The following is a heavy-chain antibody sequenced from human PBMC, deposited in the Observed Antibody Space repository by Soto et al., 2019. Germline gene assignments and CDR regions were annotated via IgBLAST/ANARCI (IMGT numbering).Heavy chain of an antibody. CDR3: ANRTTAVTWWFDP. Sequence: QITLKESGPTLVKPTQTLTLTCTFSGFSLTTSGVCVGWIRQPPCKALEWLALIYWDDDKRYSPSLKSRLTITKESAKNPVALTMTNVDPAGKATNFCANRTTAVTWWFDPRGQGTLGTVSS. D-gene: IGHD4-17*01. V-gene: IGHV2-5*02. J-gene: IGHJ5*02. CDR2: IYWDDDK. CDR1: GFSLTTSGVC.